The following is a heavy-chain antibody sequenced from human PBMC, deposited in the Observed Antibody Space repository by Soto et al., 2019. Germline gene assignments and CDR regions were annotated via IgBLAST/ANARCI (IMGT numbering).Heavy chain of an antibody. Sequence: PGGSLRLSCAASGFTFSSYAMHWVRQAPGKGLEWVAVISYDGSNKYYADSVKGRFTISRDNSKNTLYLQMNSLRAEDTAVYYCARDRRRLYYYYGMDVWGQGTTVTAP. CDR2: ISYDGSNK. V-gene: IGHV3-30-3*01. J-gene: IGHJ6*02. D-gene: IGHD6-6*01. CDR1: GFTFSSYA. CDR3: ARDRRRLYYYYGMDV.